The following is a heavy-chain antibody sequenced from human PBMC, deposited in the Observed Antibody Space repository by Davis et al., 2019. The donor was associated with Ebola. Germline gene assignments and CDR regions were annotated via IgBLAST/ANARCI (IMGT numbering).Heavy chain of an antibody. CDR3: ARFTSDSDGHIDS. Sequence: SVKVSCKAPGCTFSTYAMSWVRQAPGQGLEWMGQIIPTHATTNYAQKFQGRVAITADDPTSTTYLELSSLTSDDTAVYFCARFTSDSDGHIDSWGQGTLVTVSS. D-gene: IGHD2-15*01. CDR1: GCTFSTYA. V-gene: IGHV1-69*11. J-gene: IGHJ4*02. CDR2: IIPTHATT.